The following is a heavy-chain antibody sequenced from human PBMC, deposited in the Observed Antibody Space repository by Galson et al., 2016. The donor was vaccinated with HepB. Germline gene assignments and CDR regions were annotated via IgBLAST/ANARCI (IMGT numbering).Heavy chain of an antibody. CDR1: GYTFTSYG. V-gene: IGHV1-18*01. J-gene: IGHJ6*02. CDR3: AREQGVGYGVDV. CDR2: ISTYNGNT. D-gene: IGHD1-26*01. Sequence: SVKVSCKASGYTFTSYGINWVRQAPGQGLEWMGWISTYNGNTYYVQKLQGRVTMTTDTSTSTAYMELRSLRSDDTAVYYCAREQGVGYGVDVWGQGTTLTVSS.